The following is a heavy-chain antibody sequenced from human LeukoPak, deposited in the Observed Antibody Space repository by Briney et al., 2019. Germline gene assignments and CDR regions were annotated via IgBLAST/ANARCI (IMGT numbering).Heavy chain of an antibody. CDR1: GFTFSDYY. D-gene: IGHD6-13*01. J-gene: IGHJ3*02. Sequence: GGSLRLSCAASGFTFSDYYMGWIRQAPGKGLEWVSYISSESTTIYYADSVKGRFTVSRDNDKNSRFLEMNSLRAEDTAVYYCAREKYSSSWKDAFDIWGQGTMVTVSA. V-gene: IGHV3-11*04. CDR2: ISSESTTI. CDR3: AREKYSSSWKDAFDI.